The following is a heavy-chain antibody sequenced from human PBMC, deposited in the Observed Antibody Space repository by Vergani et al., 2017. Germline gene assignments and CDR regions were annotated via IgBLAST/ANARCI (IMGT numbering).Heavy chain of an antibody. V-gene: IGHV1-46*01. CDR3: ARGAYSSGWYAGYYFDY. D-gene: IGHD6-19*01. J-gene: IGHJ4*02. CDR2: INPSGGHT. Sequence: QVQVVQSGAEVKKSGASVKVSCKTSGYTFSNYYMHWVRQAPGQGLEWMGIINPSGGHTNYAQKFQGRVTMTRDTSTSTVYMELSSLRSEDTAVYYCARGAYSSGWYAGYYFDYWGQGTLVTVSS. CDR1: GYTFSNYY.